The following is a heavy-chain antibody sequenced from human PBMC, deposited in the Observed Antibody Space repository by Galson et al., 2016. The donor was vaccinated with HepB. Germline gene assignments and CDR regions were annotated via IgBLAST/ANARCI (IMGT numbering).Heavy chain of an antibody. Sequence: SVKVSCKASGGIFSNFVFSWVRQAPGQGLEWMGGVIPFLGTTIYAQKFRDRVTVTADDSTTTVYMALNSLRSEDTAVYYCAREPNWNYGARRFGPWGQGTLVTFSS. V-gene: IGHV1-69*13. CDR1: GGIFSNFV. CDR2: VIPFLGTT. CDR3: AREPNWNYGARRFGP. D-gene: IGHD1-7*01. J-gene: IGHJ5*02.